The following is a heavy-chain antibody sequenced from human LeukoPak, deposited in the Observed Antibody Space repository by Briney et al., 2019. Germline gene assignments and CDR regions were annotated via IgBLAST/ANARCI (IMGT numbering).Heavy chain of an antibody. CDR3: ARANCSSISCPPDY. Sequence: GASVKVSCKASGYTFISYYMHWVRQAPGQGLEWMGIINPRGGSTSYHQKFQGRVTMTGDTSTSTVYMELSSLRPEDTAIYYCARANCSSISCPPDYWGQGTLVTVSS. V-gene: IGHV1-46*01. J-gene: IGHJ4*02. CDR1: GYTFISYY. CDR2: INPRGGST. D-gene: IGHD2-2*01.